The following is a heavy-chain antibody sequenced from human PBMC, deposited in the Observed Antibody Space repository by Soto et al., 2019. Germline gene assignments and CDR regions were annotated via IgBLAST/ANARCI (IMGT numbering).Heavy chain of an antibody. D-gene: IGHD3-22*01. V-gene: IGHV1-18*01. CDR2: ISAYNGNT. Sequence: ASVKVSCNAFGYTFTSYGISRVRQAPGQGLEWMGWISAYNGNTNYAQKLQGRVTMTTDTSTSTAYMELRSLRSDDTAVYYCARAYYDPRFDPWGQGTLVTVSS. CDR3: ARAYYDPRFDP. J-gene: IGHJ5*02. CDR1: GYTFTSYG.